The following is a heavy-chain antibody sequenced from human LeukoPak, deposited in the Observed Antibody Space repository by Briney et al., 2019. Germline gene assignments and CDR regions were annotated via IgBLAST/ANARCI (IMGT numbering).Heavy chain of an antibody. CDR1: GFTFSIYA. CDR2: FSNSGTT. D-gene: IGHD7-27*01. J-gene: IGHJ4*02. CDR3: ARGSNWGDY. Sequence: GSLRLSCAASGFTFSIYAMSWIRQPPGKGLEWIGYFSNSGTTNQNPSLKSRVTMSVDTSKNQFSLKLSSVTAADTAGYYCARGSNWGDYWGQGALVTVSS. V-gene: IGHV4-59*12.